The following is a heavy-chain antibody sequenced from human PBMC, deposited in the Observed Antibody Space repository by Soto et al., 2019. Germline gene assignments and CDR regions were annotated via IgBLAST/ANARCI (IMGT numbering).Heavy chain of an antibody. CDR1: GAPFSGYY. V-gene: IGHV4-34*01. Sequence: SETLSLTCAVYGAPFSGYYWTWTRQPPGKGLEWIGEINHTGSTKYNPSLKSRVTISLDTSKNQFSLSLRSVTAADTAVYYCARGREIFGAVTPFEYWGQGTQVTVSS. CDR2: INHTGST. CDR3: ARGREIFGAVTPFEY. J-gene: IGHJ4*02. D-gene: IGHD3-3*01.